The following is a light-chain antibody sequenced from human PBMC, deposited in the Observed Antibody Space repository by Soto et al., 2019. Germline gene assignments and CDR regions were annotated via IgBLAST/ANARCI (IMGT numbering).Light chain of an antibody. CDR3: QQYYSAPRT. Sequence: DIVMTQSPDSLTVSLGERATINCKSSQTVLYSVNNENDLAWYQHKPGQPPKLLIYCASTRESGVPDRFSGSGSGTDFTLTISSLQAEDVAVYFCQQYYSAPRTFGQGTKVEIK. V-gene: IGKV4-1*01. CDR2: CAS. CDR1: QTVLYSVNNEND. J-gene: IGKJ1*01.